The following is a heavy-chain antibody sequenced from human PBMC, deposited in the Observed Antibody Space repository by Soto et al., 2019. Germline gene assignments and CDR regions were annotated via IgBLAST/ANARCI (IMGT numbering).Heavy chain of an antibody. J-gene: IGHJ6*03. CDR2: IWYDGSNK. CDR1: GFTFSSYG. V-gene: IGHV3-33*01. CDR3: ARSAEEGYSSGWSKPTNYYYYYYMDV. Sequence: GGSLRLSCAASGFTFSSYGMHWVRQAPGKGLEWVAVIWYDGSNKYYADSVKGRFTISRDNSKNTLYLQMNSLRAEDTSVEYWARSAEEGYSSGWSKPTNYYYYYYMDVWGKGTTVTVSS. D-gene: IGHD6-19*01.